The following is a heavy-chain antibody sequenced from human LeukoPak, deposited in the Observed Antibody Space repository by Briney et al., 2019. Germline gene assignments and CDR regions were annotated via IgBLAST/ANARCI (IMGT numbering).Heavy chain of an antibody. D-gene: IGHD4-17*01. V-gene: IGHV3-15*01. CDR1: EFTFSNAW. J-gene: IGHJ4*02. CDR3: TTDTMTTVQFDY. CDR2: IKSKTDGGTT. Sequence: PGGSLRLSCAASEFTFSNAWMSWVRQAPGKGLEWVGRIKSKTDGGTTDYAAPVKGRFTISRDDSKNTLYLQMNSLKTEDTAVYYCTTDTMTTVQFDYWGQGTLVTVSS.